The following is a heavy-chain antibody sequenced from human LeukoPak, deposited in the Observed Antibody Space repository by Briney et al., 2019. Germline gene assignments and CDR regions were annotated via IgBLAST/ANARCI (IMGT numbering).Heavy chain of an antibody. D-gene: IGHD5-12*01. CDR2: ISGSGGST. CDR3: AKDVDILPLYYFDY. CDR1: GFTFSSYA. V-gene: IGHV3-23*01. Sequence: GGSLRLSSAASGFTFSSYAMSWVRPAPGKGLEWVSAISGSGGSTYYADSVRGRFTISRDNSKNTLSLQMNSLRAEDTAVYYCAKDVDILPLYYFDYWGQGTLVTVSS. J-gene: IGHJ4*02.